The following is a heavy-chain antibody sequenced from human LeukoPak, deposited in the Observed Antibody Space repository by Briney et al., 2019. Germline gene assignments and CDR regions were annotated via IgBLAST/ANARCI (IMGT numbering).Heavy chain of an antibody. J-gene: IGHJ4*02. CDR1: GGSFSGYY. CDR3: ARCFSSGWYQNFDY. V-gene: IGHV4-34*01. CDR2: IKQSWST. Sequence: AETLSLTCAVYGGSFSGYYGRWVRQPPGEGLEWTGEIKQSWSTNYNPSIKSRVTISVDTSKKQFSLKLSSVTAADTAVYYCARCFSSGWYQNFDYWGQGTLVTVSS. D-gene: IGHD6-19*01.